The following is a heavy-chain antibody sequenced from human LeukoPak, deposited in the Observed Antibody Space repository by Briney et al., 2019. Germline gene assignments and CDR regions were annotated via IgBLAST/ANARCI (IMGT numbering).Heavy chain of an antibody. CDR3: ARERYAYQLLILDY. CDR1: GYTFTGYY. CDR2: INPNSGGT. V-gene: IGHV1-2*02. Sequence: ASVKVSCKASGYTFTGYYMHWVRQAPGQGLVWMGWINPNSGGTNYAQKFQGRVTMTRDTSISTAYMELSRLRSDDTAVYYCARERYAYQLLILDYWGQGTLVTVSS. D-gene: IGHD2-2*01. J-gene: IGHJ4*02.